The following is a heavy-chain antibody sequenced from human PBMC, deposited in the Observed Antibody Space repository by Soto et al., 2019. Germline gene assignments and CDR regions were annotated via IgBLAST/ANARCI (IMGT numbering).Heavy chain of an antibody. CDR1: GFTFSSYA. V-gene: IGHV3-23*01. D-gene: IGHD6-19*01. CDR3: ARRSSGWYFDY. CDR2: ISGSGDST. Sequence: EVQLLESGGGLVQPGGSLRLSCAASGFTFSSYAMNWVRQAPGKGLEWVSVISGSGDSTYYEDSVKGLYTISRDNSKNTLYMQKHSLSTEDTAVYDGARRSSGWYFDYGAQGTLVTDSS. J-gene: IGHJ4*02.